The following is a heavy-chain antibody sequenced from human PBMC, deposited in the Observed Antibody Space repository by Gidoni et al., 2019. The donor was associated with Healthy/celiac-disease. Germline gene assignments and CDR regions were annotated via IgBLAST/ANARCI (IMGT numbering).Heavy chain of an antibody. CDR1: GWSFSGYY. D-gene: IGHD2-2*01. Sequence: QVQLQQWGAGLLKPSETLSLTCAVYGWSFSGYYWSWIRQPPGKGLEWIGEINHSGSTNYNPSLKSRVTISVDTSKNQFSLKLSSVTAADTAVYYCASSSSIVVPAADLINFDYWGQGTLVTVSS. V-gene: IGHV4-34*01. J-gene: IGHJ4*02. CDR3: ASSSSIVVPAADLINFDY. CDR2: INHSGST.